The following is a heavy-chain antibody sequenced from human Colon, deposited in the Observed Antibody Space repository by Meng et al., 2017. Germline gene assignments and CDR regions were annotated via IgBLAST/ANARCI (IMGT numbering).Heavy chain of an antibody. CDR2: IYYSGTT. D-gene: IGHD4-17*01. CDR3: VRTGVHGHYPI. V-gene: IGHV4-39*01. CDR1: GGSISSSSYY. Sequence: QLQLQESGPGLVKPAETLSVTCSVSGGSISSSSYYWGWIRQPPGKGLEWIASIYYSGTTYYNPSLKSRVTMSVDTSKNQFSLKVTSVTAADTAVYYCVRTGVHGHYPIWGQGILVTVSS. J-gene: IGHJ4*02.